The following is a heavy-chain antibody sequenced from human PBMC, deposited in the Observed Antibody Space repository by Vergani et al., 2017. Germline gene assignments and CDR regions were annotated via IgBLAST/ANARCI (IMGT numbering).Heavy chain of an antibody. CDR1: GFTFSSYG. J-gene: IGHJ4*02. CDR2: IWYDGSNK. V-gene: IGHV3-33*01. CDR3: ARWRHSRPTPNTYIDY. D-gene: IGHD2-21*01. Sequence: QVQLVESGGGVVQPGRSLRLSCAASGFTFSSYGMHWVRQAPGKGLEWVAVIWYDGSNKYYADSVKGRFTISRDNSKNTLYLQMNSLRAEDTAVYYCARWRHSRPTPNTYIDYWGQGTLVTVSS.